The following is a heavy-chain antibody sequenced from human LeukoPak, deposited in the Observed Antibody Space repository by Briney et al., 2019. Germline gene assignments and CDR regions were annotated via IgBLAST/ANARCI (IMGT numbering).Heavy chain of an antibody. CDR1: GFTFNTYG. J-gene: IGHJ4*02. CDR3: AKSYSSYRPNVDY. Sequence: PGGSLRLSCAASGFTFNTYGMHWVRQAPGKGLEWVAYISYGGHSEYYLDSVKGRFTISRDNSKNTLYLQMNSLRAEDTAVYYCAKSYSSYRPNVDYWGQGTLVTVSS. CDR2: ISYGGHSE. V-gene: IGHV3-30*18. D-gene: IGHD3-16*02.